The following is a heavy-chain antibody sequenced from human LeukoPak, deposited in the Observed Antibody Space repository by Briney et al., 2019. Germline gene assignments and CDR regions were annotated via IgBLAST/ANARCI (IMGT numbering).Heavy chain of an antibody. CDR2: ISYDGSNK. CDR3: ARANIVLMVYASTLDY. J-gene: IGHJ4*02. V-gene: IGHV3-30-3*01. Sequence: GRSLRLSCAASGFTFSSYAIHWVRQAPGKGLEWVAVISYDGSNKYYADSVKGRFTISRDNSKNTLYLQMDSLRAEDTAVYYCARANIVLMVYASTLDYWGQGTLVTVSS. D-gene: IGHD2-8*01. CDR1: GFTFSSYA.